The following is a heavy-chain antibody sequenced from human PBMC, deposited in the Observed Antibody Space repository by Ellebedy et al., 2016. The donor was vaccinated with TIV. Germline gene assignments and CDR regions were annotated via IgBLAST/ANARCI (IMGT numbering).Heavy chain of an antibody. J-gene: IGHJ4*02. CDR1: SGSIASYY. D-gene: IGHD2-15*01. V-gene: IGHV4-4*09. CDR3: AGALVGYCSGGSCSYYDY. CDR2: VHFSGST. Sequence: SETLSLTCAVSSGSIASYYRSWLRQTPGKGLEWIGFVHFSGSTNHNPSLESRVTISLDASKNQFSLKLSSVTAADTAVYYCAGALVGYCSGGSCSYYDYWGQGTLVTVSS.